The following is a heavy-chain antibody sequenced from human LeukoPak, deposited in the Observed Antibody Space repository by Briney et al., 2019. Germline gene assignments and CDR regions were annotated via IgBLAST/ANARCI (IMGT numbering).Heavy chain of an antibody. CDR3: ARRSHCTGDSCYPV. Sequence: SETLSLTCTVSGNSMTSSNHYWVWIRQPPGKGLEGIGSIYYGGSTYYNPSLKSRVTISQDTSKNQFSLKVNTVTAADTAVYHCARRSHCTGDSCYPVWGQGTTVTVSS. D-gene: IGHD2-15*01. CDR1: GNSMTSSNHY. V-gene: IGHV4-39*01. J-gene: IGHJ6*02. CDR2: IYYGGST.